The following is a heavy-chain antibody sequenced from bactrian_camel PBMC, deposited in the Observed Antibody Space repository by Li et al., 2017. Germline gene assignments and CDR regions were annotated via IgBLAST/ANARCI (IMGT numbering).Heavy chain of an antibody. V-gene: IGHV3S42*01. CDR3: MPDLCWVPPSGGGTYRNKY. J-gene: IGHJ4*01. CDR1: GLQLLC. CDR2: VDSDGTTA. D-gene: IGHD7*01. Sequence: VQLVESGGGSVQAGGSLRLSCAVSGLQLLCAGWFRQAPGKEREGVAAVDSDGTTASYADSVKGRFTISKDSATNTLYLQMTNLSPEDTATYYCMPDLCWVPPSGGGTYRNKYRGQGTQVTVS.